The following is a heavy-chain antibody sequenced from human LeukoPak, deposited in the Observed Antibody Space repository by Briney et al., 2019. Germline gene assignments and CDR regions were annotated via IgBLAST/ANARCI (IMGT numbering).Heavy chain of an antibody. J-gene: IGHJ3*02. Sequence: SETLSLTCTVSGGSISSYSWSWIRQPPGKGLEWIGYIYHSGSTYYNPSLKSRVTISVDRSKNQFSLKLSSVTAADTAVYYCASAMIVGDAFDIWGQGTMVTVSS. CDR3: ASAMIVGDAFDI. CDR2: IYHSGST. D-gene: IGHD3-22*01. CDR1: GGSISSYS. V-gene: IGHV4-30-2*01.